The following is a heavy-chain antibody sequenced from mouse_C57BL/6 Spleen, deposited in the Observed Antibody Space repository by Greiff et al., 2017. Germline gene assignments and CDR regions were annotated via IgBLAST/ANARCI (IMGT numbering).Heavy chain of an antibody. CDR3: TRSAYDYEFFDY. J-gene: IGHJ2*01. CDR1: GYTFTSYW. Sequence: VHVKQSGTVLARPGASVKMSYKTSGYTFTSYWMHWVKQRPGQGLEWIGAIYPGNSDTSYNQKFKGKAKLTAVTSASTAYMELSSLTNEDSAVYYCTRSAYDYEFFDYWGQGTTLTVSS. V-gene: IGHV1-5*01. D-gene: IGHD2-4*01. CDR2: IYPGNSDT.